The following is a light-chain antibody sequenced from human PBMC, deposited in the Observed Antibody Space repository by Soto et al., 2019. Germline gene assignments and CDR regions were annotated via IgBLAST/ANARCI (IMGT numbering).Light chain of an antibody. CDR2: EVS. CDR1: SSDVGRYNY. V-gene: IGLV2-14*01. Sequence: QSALTQPASVSGSPGQSTTISCTGTSSDVGRYNYVSWFQQHPGKAPKLMIFEVSTRPSGVSNRFSGSKSGNTASLTISGLQIEDEADYYCCSYTSSTSAVFGGGTKVTVL. J-gene: IGLJ2*01. CDR3: CSYTSSTSAV.